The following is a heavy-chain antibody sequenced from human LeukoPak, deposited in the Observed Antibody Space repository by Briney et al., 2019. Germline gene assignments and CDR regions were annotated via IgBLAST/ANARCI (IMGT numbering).Heavy chain of an antibody. V-gene: IGHV3-9*01. Sequence: GGSLRLSCAVSGFSFEDYGMHWVRQPPGKGLEWVSSINYIGDSTSYADSVKGRFTVSRDKAQNSLYLQMNSLRPEDTALYYCAKHLRANNTYIFYGLDVWGPGTTVTVSS. CDR3: AKHLRANNTYIFYGLDV. CDR1: GFSFEDYG. D-gene: IGHD1-14*01. J-gene: IGHJ6*02. CDR2: INYIGDST.